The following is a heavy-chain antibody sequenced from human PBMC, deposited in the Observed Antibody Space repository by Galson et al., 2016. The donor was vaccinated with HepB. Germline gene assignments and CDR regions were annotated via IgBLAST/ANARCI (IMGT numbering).Heavy chain of an antibody. CDR3: ARDRFYSNTRCYGWLDP. V-gene: IGHV3-33*08. J-gene: IGHJ5*02. CDR1: GFTISSYG. D-gene: IGHD2-15*01. CDR2: IWHDGSNK. Sequence: SLRLSCAASGFTISSYGIHWVRQVPGKALEWVALIWHDGSNKFYADSVKGRFTTSRDNSKNTLYLQMNSLTVEDTAVYYCARDRFYSNTRCYGWLDPWGQGTLVTVSS.